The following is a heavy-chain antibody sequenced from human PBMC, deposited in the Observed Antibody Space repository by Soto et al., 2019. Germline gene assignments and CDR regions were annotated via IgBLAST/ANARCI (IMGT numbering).Heavy chain of an antibody. CDR1: GFTFSNAW. CDR2: IKSKTDGGTT. V-gene: IGHV3-15*01. CDR3: TKDLGKYQLLEFDY. D-gene: IGHD2-2*01. J-gene: IGHJ4*02. Sequence: GGSLRLSCAASGFTFSNAWMSWVRQAPGKGLEWVGRIKSKTDGGTTDYAAPVKGRFTISRDDSKNTLYLQMNSLKTEDTAVYYCTKDLGKYQLLEFDYWGQGTLVTVSS.